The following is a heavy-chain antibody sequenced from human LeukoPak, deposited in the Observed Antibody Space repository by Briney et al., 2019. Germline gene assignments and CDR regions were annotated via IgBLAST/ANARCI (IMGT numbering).Heavy chain of an antibody. CDR2: IRYDGSNK. Sequence: GGSLRLSCAASGFIFNSYGMHWVRQAPGKGLEWVAFIRYDGSNKYYADSVKGRFTISRDNSKNTVYLQMNSLRAEDTAVYCCAKDPTHFRVWDDYDNTRLNYWGQGTLVTVSS. CDR3: AKDPTHFRVWDDYDNTRLNY. J-gene: IGHJ4*02. V-gene: IGHV3-30*02. D-gene: IGHD3-22*01. CDR1: GFIFNSYG.